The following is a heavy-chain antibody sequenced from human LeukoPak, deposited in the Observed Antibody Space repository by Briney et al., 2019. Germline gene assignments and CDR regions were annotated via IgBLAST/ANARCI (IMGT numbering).Heavy chain of an antibody. CDR3: ARTYYYGSGFDY. V-gene: IGHV4-59*01. Sequence: PSETLSLTCTVSGGSISSYYWSWIRQPPGKGLEWIGYIYYSGSTSYNPSLKSRVTISVDTSKNQFSLKLSSVTAADTAVYYCARTYYYGSGFDYWGQGTLVTVSS. D-gene: IGHD3-10*01. J-gene: IGHJ4*02. CDR2: IYYSGST. CDR1: GGSISSYY.